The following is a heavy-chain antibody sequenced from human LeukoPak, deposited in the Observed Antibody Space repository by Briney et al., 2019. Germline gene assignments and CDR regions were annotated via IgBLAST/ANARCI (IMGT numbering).Heavy chain of an antibody. Sequence: ASAKVSCKASGYTFTSYAMHWVRQAPGQRLEWMGWINAGNGNTKYSQKFQGRVTITRDTSASTAYMELSSLRSEDTAVYYCARVPKPTIFGVVIPGAGWFDPWGQGTLVTVSS. D-gene: IGHD3-3*01. V-gene: IGHV1-3*01. CDR2: INAGNGNT. CDR1: GYTFTSYA. J-gene: IGHJ5*02. CDR3: ARVPKPTIFGVVIPGAGWFDP.